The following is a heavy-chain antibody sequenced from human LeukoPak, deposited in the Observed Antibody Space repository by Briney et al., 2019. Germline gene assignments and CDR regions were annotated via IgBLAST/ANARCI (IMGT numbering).Heavy chain of an antibody. J-gene: IGHJ4*02. CDR2: ISSRNDYI. CDR3: AREITGEGFDY. CDR1: GFTFSTYT. V-gene: IGHV3-21*01. Sequence: GGSLRLSCAASGFTFSTYTMNWVRQAPGKGLEWVSSISSRNDYIYHADSVKGRFTISRDNAKNSLYLQMNSLRAEDTAVYYCAREITGEGFDYWDQGTLVTVSS. D-gene: IGHD7-27*01.